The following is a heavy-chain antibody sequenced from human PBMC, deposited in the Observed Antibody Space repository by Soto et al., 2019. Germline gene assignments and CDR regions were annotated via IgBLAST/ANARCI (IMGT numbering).Heavy chain of an antibody. V-gene: IGHV6-1*01. CDR3: ARDRDDYGGNSPLYYYGMDV. CDR1: GDSVSSNSVV. J-gene: IGHJ6*02. D-gene: IGHD4-17*01. Sequence: SQTLSLTCAISGDSVSSNSVVWNWIRQSPSRGLEWLGRTYYRSKWFYEYAESVRSRIAINPDTSKNQFSLQLNSVTPADTAVYYCARDRDDYGGNSPLYYYGMDVWGQGTTVTVS. CDR2: TYYRSKWFY.